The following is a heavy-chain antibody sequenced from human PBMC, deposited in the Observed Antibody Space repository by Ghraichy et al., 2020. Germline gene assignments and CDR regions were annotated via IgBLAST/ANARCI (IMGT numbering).Heavy chain of an antibody. V-gene: IGHV4-34*01. CDR3: ARGTDGSYGYTSQNWFDP. CDR1: GGSFSGYY. Sequence: SETLSLTCAVYGGSFSGYYWSWIRQPPGKGLEWIGEINHSGSTNYNPSLKSRVTISVDTSKNQFSLKLSSVTAADTAVYYCARGTDGSYGYTSQNWFDPWGQGTLVTVSS. D-gene: IGHD5-18*01. CDR2: INHSGST. J-gene: IGHJ5*02.